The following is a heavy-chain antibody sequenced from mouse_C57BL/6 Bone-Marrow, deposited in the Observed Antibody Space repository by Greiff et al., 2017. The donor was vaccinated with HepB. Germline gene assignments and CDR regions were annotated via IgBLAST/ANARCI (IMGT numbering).Heavy chain of an antibody. Sequence: EVKIQESGPGLVKPSQSLSLTCSVTGYSITSGYYWNWIRQFPGNKLEWMGYISYDGSNNYNPSLKNRISITRDTSKNQFFLKLNSVTTEDTATYYCARDRYYYGSSYDAYWGQGTLVTVSA. J-gene: IGHJ3*01. CDR3: ARDRYYYGSSYDAY. V-gene: IGHV3-6*01. D-gene: IGHD1-1*01. CDR2: ISYDGSN. CDR1: GYSITSGYY.